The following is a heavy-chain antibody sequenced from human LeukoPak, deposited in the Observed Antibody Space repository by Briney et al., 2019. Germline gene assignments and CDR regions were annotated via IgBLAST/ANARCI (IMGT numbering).Heavy chain of an antibody. CDR1: GGTFSSYA. CDR2: IIPIFGTA. D-gene: IGHD3-16*02. J-gene: IGHJ4*02. Sequence: PVKVSCKASGGTFSSYAISWVQQAPGQGLEWMGGIIPIFGTANYAQKFQGRVTITADESTSTAYMELSSLRSEDTAVYYCARVRRRSSYTQFDYWGQGTLVTVSS. V-gene: IGHV1-69*13. CDR3: ARVRRRSSYTQFDY.